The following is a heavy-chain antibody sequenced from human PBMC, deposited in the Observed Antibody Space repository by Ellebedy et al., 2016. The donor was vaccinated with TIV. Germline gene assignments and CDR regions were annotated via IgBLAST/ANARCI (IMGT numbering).Heavy chain of an antibody. CDR3: AKETPVERSGSLWERWFDP. J-gene: IGHJ5*02. V-gene: IGHV3-23*01. D-gene: IGHD3-10*01. CDR2: ISGSGGST. CDR1: GFTFSSYA. Sequence: GESLKISXAASGFTFSSYAMSWVRQAPGKGLEWVSAISGSGGSTYYADSVKGRFTISRDNSKNTLYLQMNSLRAEDTAVYYCAKETPVERSGSLWERWFDPWGQGTLVTVSS.